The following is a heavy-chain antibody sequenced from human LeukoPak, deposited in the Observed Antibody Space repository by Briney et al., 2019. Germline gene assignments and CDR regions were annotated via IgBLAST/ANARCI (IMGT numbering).Heavy chain of an antibody. J-gene: IGHJ3*02. CDR2: IWYDGSNK. V-gene: IGHV3-33*01. Sequence: QTGGSLRLSCAASGFTFSSYGMHWVRQAPGKGLEWVAVIWYDGSNKYYADSVKGRFTISRDNSKNTLYLQMNSLGAEDTAVYYCARRGWNDAFDIWGQGTMVTVSS. CDR1: GFTFSSYG. CDR3: ARRGWNDAFDI. D-gene: IGHD1-1*01.